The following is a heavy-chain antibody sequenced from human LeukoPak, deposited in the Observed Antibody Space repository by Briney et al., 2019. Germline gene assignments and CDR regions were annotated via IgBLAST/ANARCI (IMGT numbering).Heavy chain of an antibody. D-gene: IGHD3-22*01. CDR3: ARDLIRKITMIVVVTPQTYGMDV. Sequence: GGSLRLSCAASGFTVSSNYVSWVRQAPGKGLEWVSVIYSGGSTYYADSVKGRFTISRDNSKNTLYLQMNSLRAEDTAVYYCARDLIRKITMIVVVTPQTYGMDVWGQGTMVSVSS. V-gene: IGHV3-53*01. CDR2: IYSGGST. J-gene: IGHJ6*02. CDR1: GFTVSSNY.